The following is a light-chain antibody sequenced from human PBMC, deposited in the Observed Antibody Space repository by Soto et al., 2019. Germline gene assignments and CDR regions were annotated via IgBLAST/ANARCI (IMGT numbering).Light chain of an antibody. CDR2: AAS. CDR1: QGISSN. J-gene: IGKJ2*01. V-gene: IGKV1-8*01. Sequence: AIRMTQSPSSFSASTGERVTITCRASQGISSNLAWYQQKPGETPILLINAASILQSAIPSRFSGSGSGTDFTLTISCLQSEDFAAYYCHQYYSYPRTFGQGTEVEIK. CDR3: HQYYSYPRT.